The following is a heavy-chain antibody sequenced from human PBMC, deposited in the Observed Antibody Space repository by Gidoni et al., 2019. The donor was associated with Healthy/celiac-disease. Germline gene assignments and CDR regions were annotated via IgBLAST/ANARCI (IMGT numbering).Heavy chain of an antibody. Sequence: QLQLVQSGAEVKKPGASVKVSCKASGYPFPNYYMHCVQQPPGQGLEWMGIINPSGGRTSYEQKLQGRVTMTRDTSTSTVYMEMSSLRSEDTGVYYCARDPSTRGAGNYFDYWGQGTLVNVSS. V-gene: IGHV1-46*01. CDR1: GYPFPNYY. D-gene: IGHD1-26*01. J-gene: IGHJ4*02. CDR3: ARDPSTRGAGNYFDY. CDR2: INPSGGRT.